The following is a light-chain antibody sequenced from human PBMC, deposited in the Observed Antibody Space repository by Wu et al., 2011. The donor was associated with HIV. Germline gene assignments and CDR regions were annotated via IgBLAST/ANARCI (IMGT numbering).Light chain of an antibody. Sequence: LAWYQQKPGQAPSSSSMMHPTGPLASQPGSVQWSGTDFTLTINSLEPEDFAVYYCQQRSNWPPITFGQGTRLEIK. J-gene: IGKJ5*01. V-gene: IGKV3-11*01. CDR2: MHP. CDR3: QQRSNWPPIT.